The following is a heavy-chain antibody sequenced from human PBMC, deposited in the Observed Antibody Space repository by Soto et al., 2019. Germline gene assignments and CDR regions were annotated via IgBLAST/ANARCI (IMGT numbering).Heavy chain of an antibody. CDR3: ARAHSSSWFVFDY. Sequence: PSETLSLTCTVSGGSISSGGYSWSWIRQPPGKGLEWLASVYYSGSTNYNPSLKSRVTISVDTSKNQFSLEVNSVTAADTAVYNCARAHSSSWFVFDYWGQGTLVTVSS. CDR1: GGSISSGGYS. V-gene: IGHV4-61*08. D-gene: IGHD6-13*01. J-gene: IGHJ4*02. CDR2: VYYSGST.